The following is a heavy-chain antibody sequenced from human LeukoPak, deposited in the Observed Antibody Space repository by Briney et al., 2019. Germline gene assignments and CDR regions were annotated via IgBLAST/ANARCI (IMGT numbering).Heavy chain of an antibody. Sequence: GGSLRLSCAASGFTFSSYGMHWVRQAPGKGLEWVAFIRYDGSNKYYADSVRGRFTISRDNSKNTLYLQMNSLRAEDTAVYYCAKDPIYSGYDWGTFDYWGQGTLVTVSS. D-gene: IGHD5-12*01. CDR3: AKDPIYSGYDWGTFDY. J-gene: IGHJ4*02. CDR2: IRYDGSNK. V-gene: IGHV3-30*02. CDR1: GFTFSSYG.